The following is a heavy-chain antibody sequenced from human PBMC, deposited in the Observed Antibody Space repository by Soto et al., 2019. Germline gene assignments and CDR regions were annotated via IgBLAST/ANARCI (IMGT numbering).Heavy chain of an antibody. CDR2: ISYDGSNK. D-gene: IGHD6-19*01. CDR3: AKDWQQWVHYYGMDV. Sequence: QVQLVESGGGVVQPGRSLRLSCAASGFTFSSYGMHWVRQAPGKGLEWVAVISYDGSNKYYADSVKGRFTISRDNSKNTLYLQMNSLRSEDTPVYYCAKDWQQWVHYYGMDVWGQGTKGTVSS. J-gene: IGHJ6*02. V-gene: IGHV3-30*18. CDR1: GFTFSSYG.